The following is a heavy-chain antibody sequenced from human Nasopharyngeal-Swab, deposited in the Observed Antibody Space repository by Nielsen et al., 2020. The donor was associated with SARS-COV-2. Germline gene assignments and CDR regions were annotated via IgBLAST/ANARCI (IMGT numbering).Heavy chain of an antibody. CDR3: ARPHSGYDLSFDY. J-gene: IGHJ4*02. D-gene: IGHD5-12*01. CDR2: IYYSGST. Sequence: SETLSLTCTVSGGSISSGGYYWSWIRQHPGKGLEWIGYIYYSGSTYYNPSLKSRVTISVDTSKNQFSLKLSSVTAADTAVYYCARPHSGYDLSFDYWGQGTLVTVSS. V-gene: IGHV4-31*03. CDR1: GGSISSGGYY.